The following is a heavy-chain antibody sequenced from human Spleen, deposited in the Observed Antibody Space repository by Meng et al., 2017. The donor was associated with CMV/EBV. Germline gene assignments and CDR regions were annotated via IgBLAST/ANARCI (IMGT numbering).Heavy chain of an antibody. V-gene: IGHV3-49*04. CDR3: TRDCYSTSCYSYYGMDV. J-gene: IGHJ6*02. Sequence: GESLKISCTASGFTFGDYAMSWVRQAPGKGLEWVGFIRSKAYGGTTEYAASVKGRFTISREDSKSIAYLQMNSLKTEDTAVYYCTRDCYSTSCYSYYGMDVWGQGTTVTVSS. CDR2: IRSKAYGGTT. D-gene: IGHD2-2*02. CDR1: GFTFGDYA.